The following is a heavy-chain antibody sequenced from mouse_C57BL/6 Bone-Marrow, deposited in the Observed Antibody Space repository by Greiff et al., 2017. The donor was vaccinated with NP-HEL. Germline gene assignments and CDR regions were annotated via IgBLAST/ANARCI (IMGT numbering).Heavy chain of an antibody. CDR3: ARSGDYYGSSPWFAY. CDR1: GYTFTDYY. J-gene: IGHJ3*01. Sequence: QVQLQQSGAELVKPGASVKISCKASGYTFTDYYINWVKQRPGQGLEWIGKIGPGSGSTYYNEKFKGKATPTADKSSSTAYMQLSSLTSEDSAVYFCARSGDYYGSSPWFAYWGQGTLVTVSA. D-gene: IGHD1-1*01. V-gene: IGHV1-77*01. CDR2: IGPGSGST.